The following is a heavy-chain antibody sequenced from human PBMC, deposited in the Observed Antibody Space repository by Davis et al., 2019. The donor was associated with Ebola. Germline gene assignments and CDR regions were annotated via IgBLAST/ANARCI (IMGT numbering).Heavy chain of an antibody. CDR1: GFTFSSYA. V-gene: IGHV3-30-3*01. D-gene: IGHD2-2*01. J-gene: IGHJ4*02. CDR3: ARDAYCSSTSCPGGYFDY. Sequence: GESLKISCAASGFTFSSYAMHWVRQAPGKGLEWVAVISYDGSNKYYADSVKGRFTISRDNSKNTLYLQMNSLRAEDTAVYYCARDAYCSSTSCPGGYFDYWGQGTLVTVSS. CDR2: ISYDGSNK.